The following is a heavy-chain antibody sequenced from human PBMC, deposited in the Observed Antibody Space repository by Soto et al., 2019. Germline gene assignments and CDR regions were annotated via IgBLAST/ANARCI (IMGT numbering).Heavy chain of an antibody. CDR3: AKWVNYDFWSGYYNDY. Sequence: EVQLLESGGDLVQPGGSLRLSCAASGFTFSSYAMSWVRQAPGKGLEWVSAISGSGGSTYYADSVKGRFTISRDNSKNTLYLQMNSLRAEDTAVYYCAKWVNYDFWSGYYNDYWGQGTLVTVSS. V-gene: IGHV3-23*01. J-gene: IGHJ4*02. D-gene: IGHD3-3*01. CDR1: GFTFSSYA. CDR2: ISGSGGST.